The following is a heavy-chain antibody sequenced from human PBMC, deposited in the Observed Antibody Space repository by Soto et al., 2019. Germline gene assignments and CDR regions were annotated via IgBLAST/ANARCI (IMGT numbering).Heavy chain of an antibody. D-gene: IGHD2-2*01. CDR2: IDPSDSYT. J-gene: IGHJ6*02. CDR1: GYSFTIYW. Sequence: GESLKISCKCSGYSFTIYWISWVRQMPGKGLEWMGRIDPSDSYTNYSPSFQGHVTISADKSISTAYLQWSSLKASDTAMYHCARLVAPAARRRLYYYYHGMDVWGQGTTVTVSS. V-gene: IGHV5-10-1*01. CDR3: ARLVAPAARRRLYYYYHGMDV.